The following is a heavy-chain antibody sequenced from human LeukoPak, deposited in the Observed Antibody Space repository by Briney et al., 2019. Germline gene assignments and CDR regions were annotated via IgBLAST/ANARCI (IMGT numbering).Heavy chain of an antibody. D-gene: IGHD3-22*01. CDR1: NASISSYY. CDR3: ARISYYPPYYFDS. CDR2: VFYSGTT. Sequence: SETLSLTCSVSNASISSYYWSCIRQPPGRGREWIGYVFYSGTTDYSPSLKSRVTNSIDTSQNHFYLRMSSVTAADRAVYFCARISYYPPYYFDSWGRGILVAVSS. J-gene: IGHJ4*01. V-gene: IGHV4-59*01.